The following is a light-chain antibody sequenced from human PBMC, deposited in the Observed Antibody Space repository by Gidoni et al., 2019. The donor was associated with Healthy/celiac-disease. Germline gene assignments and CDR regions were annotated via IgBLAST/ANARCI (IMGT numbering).Light chain of an antibody. J-gene: IGKJ5*01. CDR1: QSVSSSY. CDR3: QQYGSSPPRIT. V-gene: IGKV3-20*01. Sequence: IVLTQSPGTLSLSPGERATLSCRASQSVSSSYLAWYQQKPGQAPRLLIYGASSRATGIPDRFSGSGSGTDFTLTISRLEPEDFAVYYCQQYGSSPPRITFXQXTRLEIK. CDR2: GAS.